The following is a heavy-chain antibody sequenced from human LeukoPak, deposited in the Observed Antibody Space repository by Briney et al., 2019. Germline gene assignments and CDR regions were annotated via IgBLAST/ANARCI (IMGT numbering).Heavy chain of an antibody. CDR3: AREFTLTDYDILTGYFPDHYYYYYMDV. CDR1: GGSISSYY. D-gene: IGHD3-9*01. J-gene: IGHJ6*03. CDR2: IYTSGST. V-gene: IGHV4-4*07. Sequence: SETLSLTCTVSGGSISSYYWSWIRQPAGKGLEWIGRIYTSGSTNYNPSLKSRVTMSVDTSKNQFSLKLSSVTAADTAVYYCAREFTLTDYDILTGYFPDHYYYYYMDVWGKGTTVTISS.